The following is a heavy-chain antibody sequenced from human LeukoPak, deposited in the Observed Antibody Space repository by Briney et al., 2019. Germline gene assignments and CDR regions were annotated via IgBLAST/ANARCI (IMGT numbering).Heavy chain of an antibody. CDR2: IYPSGSA. V-gene: IGHV4-61*02. CDR3: XRDWLDSSWNNWFDP. CDR1: GASLGRRSYY. J-gene: IGHJ5*02. Sequence: PSETLSLTCTVSGASLGRRSYYWSWIRQPAGKGLEWIGRIYPSGSAKNNPSLKSRVTISVDTSQNQFSLKLSSVTAAATVVDYXXRDWLDSSWNNWFDPWGQGTLVTVSS. D-gene: IGHD3-22*01.